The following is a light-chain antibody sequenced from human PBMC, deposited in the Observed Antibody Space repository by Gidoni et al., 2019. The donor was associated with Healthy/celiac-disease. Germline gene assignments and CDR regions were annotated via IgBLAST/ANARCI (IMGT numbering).Light chain of an antibody. CDR2: AAS. V-gene: IGKV1-9*01. CDR3: QQLNSYPAFT. Sequence: DIQLTQSPSFLSASVGDRVTITCRASQGISSYLAWYQQKPGKAHKLLIYAASTLQSGVPSRFSGSGSGTEFTLTISSLQPEDFATYYCQQLNSYPAFTFGGGTKVEIK. CDR1: QGISSY. J-gene: IGKJ4*01.